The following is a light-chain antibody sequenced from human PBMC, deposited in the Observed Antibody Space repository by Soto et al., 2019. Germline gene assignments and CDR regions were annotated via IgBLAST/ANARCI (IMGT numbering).Light chain of an antibody. CDR2: GAS. CDR1: QSVSNNY. J-gene: IGKJ4*01. CDR3: QQYGSSHLT. Sequence: EIVLTQSPGTLSLSPGERSTLSCRASQSVSNNYLAWYQQKPGQAPRLLIFGASTRATGIPDRFSGSGSGTDFTLTIYRLEPEDFAVYYCQQYGSSHLTFGGGTTVDIK. V-gene: IGKV3-20*01.